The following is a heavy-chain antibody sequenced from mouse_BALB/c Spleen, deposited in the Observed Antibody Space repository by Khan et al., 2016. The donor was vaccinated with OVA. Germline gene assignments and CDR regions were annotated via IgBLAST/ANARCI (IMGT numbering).Heavy chain of an antibody. V-gene: IGHV1-4*01. D-gene: IGHD2-14*01. Sequence: VQLQESGAELARPGASVKMSCKASGYTFTSHTMHWVKQRPGQGLEWIGYINPRSGYTNYNQKFNDKATLTADKSSSTAYMQLSSLTSEDSAVDYCARRTTGYALDYWGQGTSVTVSS. CDR2: INPRSGYT. CDR1: GYTFTSHT. J-gene: IGHJ4*01. CDR3: ARRTTGYALDY.